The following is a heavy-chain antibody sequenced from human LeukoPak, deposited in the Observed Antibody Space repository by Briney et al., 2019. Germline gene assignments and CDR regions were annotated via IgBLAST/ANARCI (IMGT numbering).Heavy chain of an antibody. CDR2: ISWDSGSI. V-gene: IGHV3-9*01. Sequence: PGRSLRLSCAASGFTFDDYAMHWVRQAPGKGLEWVSGISWDSGSIGYADSVKGRFTISRDNAKNSLYLQMNSLRAEDTAVYYCARDSGYSYGNYWGQGTLVTVSS. J-gene: IGHJ4*02. CDR3: ARDSGYSYGNY. D-gene: IGHD5-18*01. CDR1: GFTFDDYA.